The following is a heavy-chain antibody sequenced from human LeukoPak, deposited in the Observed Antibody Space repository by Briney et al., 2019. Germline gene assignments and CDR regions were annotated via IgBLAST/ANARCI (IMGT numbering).Heavy chain of an antibody. D-gene: IGHD4-23*01. Sequence: SETLSLTCTVSGGSISSYYWSWIRQPPGKGLEWIGYIYYSGSTNYNPSLKSRVTISVDTSKNQFSLKLSPVTAADTAVYYCARVGVDDSGNIIKYFFDYWGQGTLVTVSS. CDR2: IYYSGST. J-gene: IGHJ4*02. CDR3: ARVGVDDSGNIIKYFFDY. V-gene: IGHV4-59*01. CDR1: GGSISSYY.